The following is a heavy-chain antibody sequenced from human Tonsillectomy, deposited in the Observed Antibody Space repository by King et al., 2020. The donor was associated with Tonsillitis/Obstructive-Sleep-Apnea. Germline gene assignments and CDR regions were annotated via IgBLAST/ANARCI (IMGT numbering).Heavy chain of an antibody. CDR1: GFTFTDYW. V-gene: IGHV5-51*03. CDR3: ARPYYPCSLAAFDV. CDR2: IYPDDSDT. Sequence: QLVQSGAEVKKPGESLKISCEAFGFTFTDYWSGWVRQMPGKGLEWMGIIYPDDSDTRYSPSFQGKVTMSADKSSSTAYLQWTGLKASDTAMYYCARPYYPCSLAAFDVWGQGTMVTVSS. J-gene: IGHJ3*01. D-gene: IGHD3-10*01.